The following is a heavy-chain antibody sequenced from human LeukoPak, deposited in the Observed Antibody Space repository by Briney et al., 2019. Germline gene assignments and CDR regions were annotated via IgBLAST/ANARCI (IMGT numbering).Heavy chain of an antibody. Sequence: ASVKVSCKAPGYTFTGYYMHWVRQGPGQGLEWMGWINPNSGGTNYAQKFQGRVTMTRDTSISTAYMELSRLRSDDTAVYYCASTTSPSGSYLANDAFDIWGQGTMVTVSS. J-gene: IGHJ3*02. D-gene: IGHD1-26*01. CDR2: INPNSGGT. CDR3: ASTTSPSGSYLANDAFDI. CDR1: GYTFTGYY. V-gene: IGHV1-2*02.